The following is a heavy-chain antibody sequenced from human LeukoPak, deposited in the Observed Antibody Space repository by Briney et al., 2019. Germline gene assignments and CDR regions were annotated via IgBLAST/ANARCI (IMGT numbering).Heavy chain of an antibody. CDR2: INSDGSSA. CDR3: ARGTSTAPGIDY. D-gene: IGHD6-13*01. V-gene: IGHV3-74*01. CDR1: GFDFATYW. J-gene: IGHJ4*02. Sequence: GGSLRLSCAASGFDFATYWMYWVRQVPGKGLVWVAQINSDGSSATYGDSAKGRFSISRDNAKNTLSLYMSSLRAEDTAVYYCARGTSTAPGIDYWGQGTLVAVPS.